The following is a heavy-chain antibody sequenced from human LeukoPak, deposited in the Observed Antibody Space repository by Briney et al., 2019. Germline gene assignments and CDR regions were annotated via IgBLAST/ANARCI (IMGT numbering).Heavy chain of an antibody. CDR3: ARAFGRSGYDIDY. Sequence: PSETLSLTCTVSGGSISSSSYYWGWIRQPPGKGLEWIGSIYYSGSTYYNPSLKSRVTISVDTSKNQFSLKLSSVTAADTAVYYCARAFGRSGYDIDYWGQGTLVTVSS. D-gene: IGHD5-12*01. CDR2: IYYSGST. CDR1: GGSISSSSYY. J-gene: IGHJ4*02. V-gene: IGHV4-39*07.